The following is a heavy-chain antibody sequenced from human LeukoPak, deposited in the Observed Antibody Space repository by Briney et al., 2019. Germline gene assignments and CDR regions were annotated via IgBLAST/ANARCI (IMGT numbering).Heavy chain of an antibody. J-gene: IGHJ3*02. CDR3: ARAGDCSGGSCYSDDAFDI. Sequence: SVKVSCKASGGTFSSYAISWVRQAPGQGLEWMGGIIPPFGTANYAQKFQGRVTITADGSTSTAYMELSSLRSEDTAVYYCARAGDCSGGSCYSDDAFDIWGQGTMLTVSS. V-gene: IGHV1-69*01. CDR1: GGTFSSYA. CDR2: IIPPFGTA. D-gene: IGHD2-15*01.